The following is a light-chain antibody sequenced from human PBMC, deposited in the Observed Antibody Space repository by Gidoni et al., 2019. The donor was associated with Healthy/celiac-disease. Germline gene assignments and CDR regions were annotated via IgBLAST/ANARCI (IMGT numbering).Light chain of an antibody. V-gene: IGKV3-20*01. Sequence: DIVLTQSPGTLSLSPGERATLSCRASQSVSSSYLAWYQQQPGQAPRLLISGASSRATGIPDRFSGSGSGTDFTLTISRLEPEDFAVYYCQQYGSSPGAFGPGTKVDIK. J-gene: IGKJ3*01. CDR1: QSVSSSY. CDR3: QQYGSSPGA. CDR2: GAS.